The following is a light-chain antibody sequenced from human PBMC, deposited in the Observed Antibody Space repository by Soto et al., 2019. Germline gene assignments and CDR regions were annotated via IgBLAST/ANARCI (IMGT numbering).Light chain of an antibody. V-gene: IGKV3-20*01. Sequence: EIVMTQSPATLSVSPGERATLSCRASQSVSSSYLAWYQQKPGQAPRLLIYGASSRATGIPDRFSGSGSGTDFTLTISRLEPEDFAVYYCQHYGSSPTFGQGTKVDTK. J-gene: IGKJ1*01. CDR3: QHYGSSPT. CDR1: QSVSSSY. CDR2: GAS.